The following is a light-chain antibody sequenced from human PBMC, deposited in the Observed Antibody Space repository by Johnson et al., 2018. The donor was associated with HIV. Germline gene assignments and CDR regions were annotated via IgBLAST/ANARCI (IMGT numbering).Light chain of an antibody. CDR3: LAWDTSLSAYV. V-gene: IGLV1-51*01. CDR2: DNN. CDR1: SSNIGNNY. Sequence: QSVLTQPPSVSAAPGQKVTISCSGSSSNIGNNYISWYQQLPGTAPKLLIYDNNKRPSGIPDRFSGSKSGTSATLGITGLWPEDQADYYCLAWDTSLSAYVFGTGTKVTVL. J-gene: IGLJ1*01.